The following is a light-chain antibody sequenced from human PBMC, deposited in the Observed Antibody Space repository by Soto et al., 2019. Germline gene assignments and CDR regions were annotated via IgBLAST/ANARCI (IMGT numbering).Light chain of an antibody. CDR2: RNN. V-gene: IGLV1-47*01. J-gene: IGLJ1*01. CDR3: AAWDNSLSGYV. CDR1: TSNIGSNY. Sequence: QSVLTQPPSASGTPGQRVTISCSGSTSNIGSNYVYWFQLLPGTAPKLLIYRNNQRPSGVPDRFSGSKSGTSASLAISGLRSEDEADYCCAAWDNSLSGYVFATGTKVTVL.